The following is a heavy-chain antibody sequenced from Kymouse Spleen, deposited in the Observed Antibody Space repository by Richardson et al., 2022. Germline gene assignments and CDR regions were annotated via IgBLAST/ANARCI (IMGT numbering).Heavy chain of an antibody. D-gene: IGHD1-1*01,IGHD1-20*01,IGHD1-7*01. CDR1: GFTFDDYA. Sequence: EVQLVESGGGLVQPGRSLRLSCAASGFTFDDYAMHWVRQAPGKGLEWVSGISWNSGSIGYADSVKGRFTISRDNAKNSLYLQMNSLRAEDTALYYCAKDKELEPFNWFDPWGQGTLVTVSS. J-gene: IGHJ5*02. CDR3: AKDKELEPFNWFDP. CDR2: ISWNSGSI. V-gene: IGHV3-9*01.